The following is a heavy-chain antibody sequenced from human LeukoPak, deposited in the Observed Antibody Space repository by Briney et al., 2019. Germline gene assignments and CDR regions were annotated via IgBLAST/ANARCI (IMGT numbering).Heavy chain of an antibody. V-gene: IGHV4-4*02. CDR2: IYHSGST. Sequence: SETLSLTCAVSGGSISSSNWWSWVRQPPGKGLEWIGEIYHSGSTNYNPSLKSRVTISVDKSKNQFSLKLSSVTAADTAVYYCVRGGYSYGYGLGLLDYRGQGSLVTVSS. D-gene: IGHD5-18*01. J-gene: IGHJ4*02. CDR1: GGSISSSNW. CDR3: VRGGYSYGYGLGLLDY.